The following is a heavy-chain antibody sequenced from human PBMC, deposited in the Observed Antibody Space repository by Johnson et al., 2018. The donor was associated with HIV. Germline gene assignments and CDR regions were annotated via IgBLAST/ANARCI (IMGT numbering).Heavy chain of an antibody. CDR2: IGTAGDT. D-gene: IGHD1-1*01. Sequence: VQLVESGGGLVQPGGSLRHSCAASGFTFSSYDMHWVRQATGKGLEWVSAIGTAGDTYYPGSVKGRFTISRENAKNSLYLQMNSLRAEDTAVYYCAKDATLQDGTGAFDIWGQGTMVTVSS. CDR1: GFTFSSYD. CDR3: AKDATLQDGTGAFDI. J-gene: IGHJ3*02. V-gene: IGHV3-13*01.